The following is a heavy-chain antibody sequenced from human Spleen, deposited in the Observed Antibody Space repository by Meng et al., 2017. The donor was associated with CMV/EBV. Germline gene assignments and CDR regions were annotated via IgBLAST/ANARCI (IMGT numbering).Heavy chain of an antibody. D-gene: IGHD2-2*01. CDR1: GGSIGSYY. CDR2: TYYSGRT. CDR3: ARDHSCASTNCYQGIDP. Sequence: SETLSLTCSVSGGSIGSYYWSWIRQPPGKGLKWIGYTYYSGRTYYSPSLRSRLTILVDTTKNQFSLILTSVTAADTAVYYCARDHSCASTNCYQGIDPWGQGTLVTVSS. V-gene: IGHV4-59*01. J-gene: IGHJ5*02.